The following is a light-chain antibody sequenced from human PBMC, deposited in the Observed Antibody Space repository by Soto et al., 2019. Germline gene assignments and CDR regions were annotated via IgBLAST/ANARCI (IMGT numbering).Light chain of an antibody. CDR2: VAS. CDR1: QSVSSN. V-gene: IGKV3-15*01. J-gene: IGKJ4*01. Sequence: EIVMTQSPATLSVSPGERATLSCRASQSVSSNLAWYQQKPGQAPRLLIYVASTRATGIPARFSGSGSGTEFTLPISSLQSEDFAVYYCQQYNNWPPLTFGGGTKVEIK. CDR3: QQYNNWPPLT.